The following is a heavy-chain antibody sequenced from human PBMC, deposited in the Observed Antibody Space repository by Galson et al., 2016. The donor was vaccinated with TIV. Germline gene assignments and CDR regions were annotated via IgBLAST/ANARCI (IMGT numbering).Heavy chain of an antibody. CDR2: IVVDSGDT. CDR3: AAFPFYYDTSGPPFDY. J-gene: IGHJ4*02. CDR1: GFIFTSSA. D-gene: IGHD3-22*01. Sequence: SVKVSCKASGFIFTSSAVQWVRQARGQRLEWMGWIVVDSGDTNHAQNFQERVTITRDMSTSTVYMELSSLRSEDTAVYYCAAFPFYYDTSGPPFDYWGQGTLVTVSS. V-gene: IGHV1-58*01.